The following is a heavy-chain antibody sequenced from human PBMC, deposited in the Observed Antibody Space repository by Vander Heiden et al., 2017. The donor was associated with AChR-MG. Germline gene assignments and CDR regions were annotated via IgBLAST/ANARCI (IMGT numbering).Heavy chain of an antibody. CDR2: ISYDGSNK. Sequence: QVQLVESGGGVVQPGRSLRLSCAASGFTFSSYAMHWVRQAPGKGLEWVAVISYDGSNKYYADSVKGRFTISRDNSKNTLYLQMNSLRAEDTAVYYCARDRYYDFWSGYYHYYYYYYMDVWGKGTTVTVSS. CDR1: GFTFSSYA. D-gene: IGHD3-3*01. J-gene: IGHJ6*03. CDR3: ARDRYYDFWSGYYHYYYYYYMDV. V-gene: IGHV3-30-3*01.